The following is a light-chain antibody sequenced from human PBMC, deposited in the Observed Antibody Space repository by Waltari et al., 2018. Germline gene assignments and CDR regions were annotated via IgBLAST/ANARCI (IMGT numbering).Light chain of an antibody. V-gene: IGLV2-14*01. CDR3: SSHTATVPHV. CDR1: SNDVGGYGY. J-gene: IGLJ1*01. CDR2: EVS. Sequence: QSALTQPASVSGSPGQSTTISCTGTSNDVGGYGYVSWYQQYPCKAPKLIIYEVSYRPSGISTRFSGSKSGNTASLTISGLQAEDEADYYCSSHTATVPHVFGTGTRVTVV.